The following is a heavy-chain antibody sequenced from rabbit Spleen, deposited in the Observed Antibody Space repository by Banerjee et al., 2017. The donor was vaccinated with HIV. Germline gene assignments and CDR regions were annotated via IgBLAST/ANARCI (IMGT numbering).Heavy chain of an antibody. Sequence: QEQLVASGGGLVQPGGSLKLSCKASGFDSSNYGVSWVRQAPGKGLEWIGCVDVGSSGFTYFANWAKGRFTISKTSSTTVTLKMTSLTAADTATYFCARDTATSFSSYGMDLWGPGTLVTVS. CDR3: ARDTATSFSSYGMDL. V-gene: IGHV1S45*01. J-gene: IGHJ6*01. CDR1: GFDSSNYG. CDR2: VDVGSSGFT. D-gene: IGHD1-1*01.